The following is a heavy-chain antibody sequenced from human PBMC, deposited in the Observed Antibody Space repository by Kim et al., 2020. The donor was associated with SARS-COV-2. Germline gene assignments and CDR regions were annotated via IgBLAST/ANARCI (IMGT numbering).Heavy chain of an antibody. CDR1: GFTFTSSA. D-gene: IGHD6-13*01. CDR3: AANEGYSSSRYPVGAFDI. Sequence: SVKVSCKASGFTFTSSAVQWVRQARGQRLEWIGWIVVGSGNTNYAQKFQERVTITRDMSTSTAYMELSSLRSEDTAVYYCAANEGYSSSRYPVGAFDIWGQGTMVTVSS. CDR2: IVVGSGNT. V-gene: IGHV1-58*01. J-gene: IGHJ3*02.